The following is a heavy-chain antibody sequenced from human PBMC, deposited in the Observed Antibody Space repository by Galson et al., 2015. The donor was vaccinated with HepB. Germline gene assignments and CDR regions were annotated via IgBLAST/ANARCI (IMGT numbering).Heavy chain of an antibody. J-gene: IGHJ3*02. CDR1: GFTFSSYW. Sequence: SLRLSCAASGFTFSSYWMSWVRQAPGKGLEWVANIKQDGSEKYYVDSVKGRFTISRDNAKNSLYLQMNSLRAEDTAVYYCARALIVGDTLGSDSFDIWGQGTMVTVSS. V-gene: IGHV3-7*03. CDR2: IKQDGSEK. CDR3: ARALIVGDTLGSDSFDI. D-gene: IGHD1-26*01.